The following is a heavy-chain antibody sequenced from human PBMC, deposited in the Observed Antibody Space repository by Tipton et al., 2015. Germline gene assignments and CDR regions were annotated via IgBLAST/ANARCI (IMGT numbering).Heavy chain of an antibody. D-gene: IGHD2-8*01. Sequence: QLVQSGPEVKKPGSSVKVSCKASGGTFSSYAISWVRQAPGQGLEWMGGIIAIFGASNYAQKFQCRVTITADESTSTAYMELSSLRSEDTAFYYCATETGNNGYFHYWGQGTLVTVSS. CDR2: IIAIFGAS. CDR1: GGTFSSYA. V-gene: IGHV1-69*01. J-gene: IGHJ4*02. CDR3: ATETGNNGYFHY.